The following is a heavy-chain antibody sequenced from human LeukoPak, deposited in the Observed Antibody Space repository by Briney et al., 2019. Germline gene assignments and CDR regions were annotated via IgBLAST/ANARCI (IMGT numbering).Heavy chain of an antibody. V-gene: IGHV3-23*01. D-gene: IGHD2-8*01. CDR2: IRGNGET. CDR3: ARASWVSSTDAVR. J-gene: IGHJ4*02. CDR1: GLSFSSFA. Sequence: GGSLRLSCAASGLSFSSFAMSWVRQAPARGLEWVSSIRGNGETFYEDSVKGRFTLSSDSSRNTVYFQLNNLRVEDTAIYYCARASWVSSTDAVRWGEGALVTVSS.